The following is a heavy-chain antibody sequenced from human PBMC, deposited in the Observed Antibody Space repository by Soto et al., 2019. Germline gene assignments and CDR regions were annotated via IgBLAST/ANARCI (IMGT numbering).Heavy chain of an antibody. D-gene: IGHD2-15*01. V-gene: IGHV4-30-4*01. Sequence: QVQLQESGPGLVKPSQTLSLTCTVSGGSISSGDYYWSWIRQPPGKGLEWIGYIYYSGSTYYKPSLKSRVTISVDTSKNQCALKLSSATAADTAVDYCARGYCSGGSCRVDYWGQGTLVTVSS. CDR1: GGSISSGDYY. CDR2: IYYSGST. J-gene: IGHJ4*02. CDR3: ARGYCSGGSCRVDY.